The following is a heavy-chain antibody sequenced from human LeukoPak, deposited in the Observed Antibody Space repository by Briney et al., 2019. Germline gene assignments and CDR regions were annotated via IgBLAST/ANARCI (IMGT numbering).Heavy chain of an antibody. V-gene: IGHV1-8*01. J-gene: IGHJ4*02. Sequence: GASVKVSCKASGYTFTSYDINWVRQATGQGLEWMGWMNPNSGNTGYAQKFQGRVTMTRNTSISTAYMELSSLRSEDTAVYYRARGNGWLVWEGNYYFDYWGQGTLVTVSS. CDR3: ARGNGWLVWEGNYYFDY. D-gene: IGHD6-19*01. CDR2: MNPNSGNT. CDR1: GYTFTSYD.